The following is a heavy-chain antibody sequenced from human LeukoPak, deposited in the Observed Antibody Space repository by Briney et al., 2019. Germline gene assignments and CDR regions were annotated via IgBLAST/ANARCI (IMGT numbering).Heavy chain of an antibody. CDR3: ASDYDAFDI. V-gene: IGHV3-21*01. CDR2: ISSSSSYI. J-gene: IGHJ3*02. CDR1: GFTFSSYS. Sequence: NPGGSLRLSCAASGFTFSSYSMNWVRQAPGKGLEWVSSISSSSSYIYYAGSVKGRFTISRDNAKNSLYLQMNSLRAEDTAVYYCASDYDAFDIWGQGTMVTVSS.